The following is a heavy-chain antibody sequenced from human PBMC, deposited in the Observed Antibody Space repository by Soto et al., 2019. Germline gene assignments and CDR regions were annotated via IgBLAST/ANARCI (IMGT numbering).Heavy chain of an antibody. V-gene: IGHV1-69*18. D-gene: IGHD1-26*01. CDR3: ARIGVGSRR. J-gene: IGHJ3*01. CDR2: LAPISGSP. CDR1: GDTFSHYV. Sequence: VQMVQSGAEVKEPGSSVKVSCTNSGDTFSHYVMSWVRPAPGQGLEWMGSLAPISGSPNYAERFEGRLTISADAGTSTMYMELRRLKYDDTAVYYCARIGVGSRRWCQGTMVTVSS.